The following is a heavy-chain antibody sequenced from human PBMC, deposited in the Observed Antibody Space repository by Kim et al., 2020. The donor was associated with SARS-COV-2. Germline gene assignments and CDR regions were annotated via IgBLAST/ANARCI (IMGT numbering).Heavy chain of an antibody. CDR3: ARGRTVAMYVLSRVPYFDS. J-gene: IGHJ4*02. Sequence: SETLSFTCAVYGEYLGSYSWNWIRQAPGKGLEWIGDINHRGRSDYNPSLKSRVTMSVDTSKNQFSVRLTSVTAADTVVYFCARGRTVAMYVLSRVPYFDSWGQGSLVTIAS. CDR1: GEYLGSYS. CDR2: INHRGRS. V-gene: IGHV4-34*01. D-gene: IGHD5-12*01.